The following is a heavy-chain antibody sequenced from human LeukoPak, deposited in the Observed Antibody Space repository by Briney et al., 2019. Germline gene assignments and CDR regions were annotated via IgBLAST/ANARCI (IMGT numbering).Heavy chain of an antibody. J-gene: IGHJ4*02. V-gene: IGHV4-4*07. D-gene: IGHD1-14*01. CDR1: GGSISRYY. CDR3: ARLFPGTTDY. Sequence: PSEALALNWHVSGGSISRYYLCWIRQPAGKGLGGSGRIYTSGSTNYHPSLNRRVTMSVDTSKNQFSLKRSAVTAANTAVYYCARLFPGTTDYWGQGSLVTVSS. CDR2: IYTSGST.